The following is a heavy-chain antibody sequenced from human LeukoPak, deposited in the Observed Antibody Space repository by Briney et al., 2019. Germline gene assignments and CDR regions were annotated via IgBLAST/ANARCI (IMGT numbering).Heavy chain of an antibody. Sequence: ASVKVSCKASGYIFTNYYLHWVRQAPGQGLEWVGIINPADASTSYAQEFQGRVTMTRDTSTSTVYMDLSSLRSEDTAMYYCARVHCSGGSCYGEVFDYWGQGTLVTVSS. CDR1: GYIFTNYY. J-gene: IGHJ4*02. V-gene: IGHV1-46*01. CDR2: INPADAST. D-gene: IGHD2-15*01. CDR3: ARVHCSGGSCYGEVFDY.